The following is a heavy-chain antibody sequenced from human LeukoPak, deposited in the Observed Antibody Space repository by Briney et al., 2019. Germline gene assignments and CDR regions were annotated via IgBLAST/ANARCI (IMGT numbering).Heavy chain of an antibody. J-gene: IGHJ3*02. V-gene: IGHV4-59*01. Sequence: MASETLSLTCTVSGGSISSYYWTWIRQPPGKGLEWIGSIYYSGTTNYNPSLKSRVTISVDTSKNQFSLRLRSVTAADTAVYYCGRSYHDDAWAAFDIWGQGTVVTTSS. CDR3: GRSYHDDAWAAFDI. CDR2: IYYSGTT. CDR1: GGSISSYY. D-gene: IGHD3-16*01.